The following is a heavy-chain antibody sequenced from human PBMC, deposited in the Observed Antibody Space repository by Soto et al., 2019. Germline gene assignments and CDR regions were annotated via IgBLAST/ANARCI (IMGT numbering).Heavy chain of an antibody. J-gene: IGHJ4*02. D-gene: IGHD2-21*02. CDR1: GVGLSTYA. CDR2: ISGNSGKT. Sequence: EVQLLESGGGFVQPGGSLRLSCTASGVGLSTYAISWVRQAPGKGLEWVSVISGNSGKTDYADSVKGRFSISRDKSENTVYLQMHRLRAEDTAVYYCAHPSCGGDCDSPFDYWGQGTLVTVSS. V-gene: IGHV3-23*01. CDR3: AHPSCGGDCDSPFDY.